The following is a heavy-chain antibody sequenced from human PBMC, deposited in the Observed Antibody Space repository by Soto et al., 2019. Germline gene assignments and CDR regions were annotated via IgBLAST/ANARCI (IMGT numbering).Heavy chain of an antibody. J-gene: IGHJ6*02. V-gene: IGHV3-30-3*01. CDR3: ARDHTQRDRGYGMDV. CDR1: GFTFSSYA. Sequence: QVQLVESGGGVVQPGRSLRLSCAASGFTFSSYAMHWVRQAPGKGLGWVAVISYDGSNKYYADSVKGRFTISRDNSKNTLYLQMNSLRAADTAVYYCARDHTQRDRGYGMDVWGQGTTVTVSS. CDR2: ISYDGSNK. D-gene: IGHD6-25*01.